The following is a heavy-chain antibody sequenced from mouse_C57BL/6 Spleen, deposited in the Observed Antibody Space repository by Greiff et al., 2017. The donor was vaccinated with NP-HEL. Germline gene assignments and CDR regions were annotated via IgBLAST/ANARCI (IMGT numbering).Heavy chain of an antibody. V-gene: IGHV5-16*01. J-gene: IGHJ4*01. CDR1: GFTFSDYY. D-gene: IGHD1-1*01. Sequence: EVMLVESEGGLVQPGSSMKLSCTASGFTFSDYYMAWVRQVPEKGLEWVANINYDGSSTYYLDSLKSRFIISRDNAKNILYLQMSSLKSEDTATYYCAREGGKLRGAMDYWGQGTSVTVSS. CDR3: AREGGKLRGAMDY. CDR2: INYDGSST.